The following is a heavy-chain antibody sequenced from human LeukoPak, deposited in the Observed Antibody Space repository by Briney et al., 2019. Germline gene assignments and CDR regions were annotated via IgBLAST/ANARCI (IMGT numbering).Heavy chain of an antibody. D-gene: IGHD3-10*01. CDR2: ISYDGSNK. CDR1: GFTFSSYG. V-gene: IGHV3-30*18. Sequence: PGRSLRLSCAASGFTFSSYGMYWVRQAPGKGLEWVALISYDGSNKYYADSVKGRFTISRDNSKNTLYLQMNSLRAEDTAVYYCANDLRYYGSAPFYGMDVWGQGTTVTVSS. J-gene: IGHJ6*02. CDR3: ANDLRYYGSAPFYGMDV.